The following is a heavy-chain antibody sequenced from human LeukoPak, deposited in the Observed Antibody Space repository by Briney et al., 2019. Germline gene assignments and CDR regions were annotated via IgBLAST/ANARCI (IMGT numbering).Heavy chain of an antibody. Sequence: PSETLSLTCTVSGGSISSTTYYWVWIRQPPGKGLEWIGSIYYGGSTYYNPSLRSRVTISVDTSKNHFSLNLTSLTAADTAVFYCARFNYYDTDGYFDYWGQGTLVTVSP. J-gene: IGHJ4*02. CDR3: ARFNYYDTDGYFDY. CDR2: IYYGGST. CDR1: GGSISSTTYY. V-gene: IGHV4-39*02. D-gene: IGHD3-22*01.